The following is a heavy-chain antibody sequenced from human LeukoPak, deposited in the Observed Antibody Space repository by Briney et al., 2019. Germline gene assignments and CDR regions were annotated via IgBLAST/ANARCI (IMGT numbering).Heavy chain of an antibody. V-gene: IGHV3-43*02. J-gene: IGHJ4*02. Sequence: GGSLRLSCAASGFTFDDYAMHWVRQAPGKGLEWVSLISGDDGSTYYADSVKGRFTISRDNSKNSLYLQMNSLRTEDTALHYCAKTSGYSYGIFDYWGQGTLVTVSS. CDR3: AKTSGYSYGIFDY. CDR1: GFTFDDYA. CDR2: ISGDDGST. D-gene: IGHD5-18*01.